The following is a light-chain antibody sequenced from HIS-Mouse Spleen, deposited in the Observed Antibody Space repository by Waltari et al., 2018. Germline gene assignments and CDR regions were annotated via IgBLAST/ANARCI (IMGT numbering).Light chain of an antibody. CDR1: SSDVRGYNY. CDR3: SSYTSSSTYV. V-gene: IGLV2-14*03. CDR2: DVS. J-gene: IGLJ1*01. Sequence: QSALTHPASVSGSPGQSITIPCTGTSSDVRGYNYVSWYQQHRCKAPKLMLYDVSNRPSGVSNRFSGSKSGNTASLTISGLQAEDEADYYCSSYTSSSTYVFGTGTKVTVL.